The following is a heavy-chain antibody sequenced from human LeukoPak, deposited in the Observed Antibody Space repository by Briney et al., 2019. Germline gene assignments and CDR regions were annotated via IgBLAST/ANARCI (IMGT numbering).Heavy chain of an antibody. CDR3: AGTVPLSYYYDSSGYYYDY. V-gene: IGHV4-59*01. CDR2: IYYSGST. J-gene: IGHJ4*02. CDR1: GYSISNYY. Sequence: PSETLSLTCTVSGYSISNYYWSWIRQPPGKGLEWIGYIYYSGSTKYNPSLKSRVTISIDTSKNQFSLILNSVTPADTAVYYCAGTVPLSYYYDSSGYYYDYWGQGTLVTVSS. D-gene: IGHD3-22*01.